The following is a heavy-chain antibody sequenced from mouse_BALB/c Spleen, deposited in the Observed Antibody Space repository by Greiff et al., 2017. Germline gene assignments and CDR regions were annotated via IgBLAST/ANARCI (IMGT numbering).Heavy chain of an antibody. D-gene: IGHD3-1*01. CDR1: GFNIKDTY. Sequence: QVQLQQSGAELVKPGASVKLSCTASGFNIKDTYMHWVKQRPGQGLEWIGYINPSTGYTEYNKKFKDKATLTADKSSSTAYMQLSSLTSEDSAVYYCARQLGLRPYYFDYWGQGTTLTVSS. CDR3: ARQLGLRPYYFDY. CDR2: INPSTGYT. V-gene: IGHV1S26*01. J-gene: IGHJ2*01.